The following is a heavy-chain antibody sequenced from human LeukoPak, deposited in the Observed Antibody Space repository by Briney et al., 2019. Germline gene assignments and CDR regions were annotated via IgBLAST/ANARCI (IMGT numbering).Heavy chain of an antibody. CDR3: ARDYIGDNWFDP. CDR1: GFTVSSNY. Sequence: GGSLRLSCAASGFTVSSNYMSWVRQAPGKGLEWVSVIYSGGSTYYADSVKGRFTISRDNSKNTLYLQMNSLRAEDTAVYYCARDYIGDNWFDPWGQGTLVTVSS. J-gene: IGHJ5*02. CDR2: IYSGGST. V-gene: IGHV3-53*01.